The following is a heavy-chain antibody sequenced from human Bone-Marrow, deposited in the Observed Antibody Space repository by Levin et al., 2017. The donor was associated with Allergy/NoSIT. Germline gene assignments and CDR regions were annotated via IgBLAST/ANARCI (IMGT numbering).Heavy chain of an antibody. V-gene: IGHV3-7*01. CDR1: GFTFSNYC. CDR2: IRQDGGAR. CDR3: SRAPTLQLPFNL. J-gene: IGHJ3*01. D-gene: IGHD2-15*01. Sequence: GGSLRLSCAASGFTFSNYCMGWVRQAPGKGLEWLAIIRQDGGARYYMDSVKGRFTISRDSAKTSAYLQMDSLRVEDTAVYYCSRAPTLQLPFNLWGQGTMVTVSS.